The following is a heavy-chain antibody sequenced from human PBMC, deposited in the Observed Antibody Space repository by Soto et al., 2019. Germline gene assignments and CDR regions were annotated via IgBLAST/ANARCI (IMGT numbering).Heavy chain of an antibody. V-gene: IGHV5-51*01. CDR3: ARHGGDFWSGYIPIDY. D-gene: IGHD3-3*01. CDR2: IYPGDSDT. Sequence: GESLKISCKGSGYSFTSYWIGWVRQMPGKGLEWMGIIYPGDSDTRYSPSFQGQVTISADKSISTAYLQWSSLKASDTAMYYCARHGGDFWSGYIPIDYWGQGTLVTVSS. J-gene: IGHJ4*02. CDR1: GYSFTSYW.